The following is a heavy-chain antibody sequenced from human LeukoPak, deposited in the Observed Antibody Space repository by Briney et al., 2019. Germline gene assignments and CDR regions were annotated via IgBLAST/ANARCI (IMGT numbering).Heavy chain of an antibody. Sequence: KTGGSLRLSCAASGFTFSSYTMNWVRQAPGKGLEWLSSISSSSSYIYYADSVKGRFTISRDNAKKSLYLRMNSLRAEDTAVYYCARAYFSDSSGYYFAKVEFDSWGQGTLVTVSS. CDR3: ARAYFSDSSGYYFAKVEFDS. J-gene: IGHJ4*02. V-gene: IGHV3-21*01. CDR1: GFTFSSYT. CDR2: ISSSSSYI. D-gene: IGHD3-22*01.